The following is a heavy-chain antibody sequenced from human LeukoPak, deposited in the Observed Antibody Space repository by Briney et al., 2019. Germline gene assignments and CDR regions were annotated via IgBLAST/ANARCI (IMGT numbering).Heavy chain of an antibody. CDR3: ARVRSGYDFYYYYYMDV. CDR1: GGSISSYY. Sequence: SETLSLTCTVSGGSISSYYWSWIRQPPGKGLEWIGYIYYSGSTNYNPSLKSRVTISVDTSKNQFSLKLSSVTAADTAVYYCARVRSGYDFYYYYYMDVWGKGTTVTISS. V-gene: IGHV4-59*08. CDR2: IYYSGST. D-gene: IGHD5-12*01. J-gene: IGHJ6*03.